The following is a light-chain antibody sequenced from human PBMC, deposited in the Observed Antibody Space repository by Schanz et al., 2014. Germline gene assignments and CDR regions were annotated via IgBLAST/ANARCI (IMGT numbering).Light chain of an antibody. CDR1: SSDVGGYNY. CDR3: SSYTSSSPWV. Sequence: QSVLTQPASVSGSPGQSITISCTGTSSDVGGYNYVTWYQQYPGKAPKVIIYDVSDRPSGVPDRFSGSKSGNTASLTISGLQAEDEADYYCSSYTSSSPWVFGGGTKVTVL. CDR2: DVS. J-gene: IGLJ3*02. V-gene: IGLV2-14*03.